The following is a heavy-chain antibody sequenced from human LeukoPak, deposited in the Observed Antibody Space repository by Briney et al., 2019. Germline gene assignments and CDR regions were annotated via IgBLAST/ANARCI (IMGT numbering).Heavy chain of an antibody. J-gene: IGHJ6*02. CDR3: ARIFGSGSPRPKSHGMDV. CDR1: GFIFSSYW. CDR2: IKEDGSEK. D-gene: IGHD3-10*01. V-gene: IGHV3-7*01. Sequence: PGGSLRLSCAVSGFIFSSYWMTWVRQAPGKGLEWVANIKEDGSEKYCVDSVKGRFTISRDNAKSSLYLQMNSLRVEDTAVYYCARIFGSGSPRPKSHGMDVWGQGTTVTVSS.